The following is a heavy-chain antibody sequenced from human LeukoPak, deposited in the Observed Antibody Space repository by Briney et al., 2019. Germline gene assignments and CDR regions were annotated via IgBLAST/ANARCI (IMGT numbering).Heavy chain of an antibody. CDR2: INHSGST. CDR1: GGSFSGYY. CDR3: ARGGPGDYFDY. J-gene: IGHJ4*02. V-gene: IGHV4-34*01. D-gene: IGHD4-17*01. Sequence: SETLSLTCAVYGGSFSGYYWSWIRQPPGKGLEWIGEINHSGSTNYNPSLKSRVTISVDTSKNQFSLKLSSVTAADTAVYYCARGGPGDYFDYWGQGTLVTVSS.